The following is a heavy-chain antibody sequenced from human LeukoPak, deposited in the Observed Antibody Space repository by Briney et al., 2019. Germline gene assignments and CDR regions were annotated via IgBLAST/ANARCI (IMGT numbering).Heavy chain of an antibody. Sequence: ASVKVSCKASGYTFTSYDINWVRQATGQGLEWMGWINPNSGGTNYAQKFQGRVTMTRDTSISTAYMELSRLRSDDTAVYYCARPLWFGAHNWFDPWGQGTLVTVSS. CDR2: INPNSGGT. D-gene: IGHD3-10*01. CDR3: ARPLWFGAHNWFDP. V-gene: IGHV1-2*02. J-gene: IGHJ5*02. CDR1: GYTFTSYD.